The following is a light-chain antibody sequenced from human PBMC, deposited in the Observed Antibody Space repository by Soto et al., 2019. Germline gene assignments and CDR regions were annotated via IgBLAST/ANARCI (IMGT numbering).Light chain of an antibody. J-gene: IGKJ1*01. Sequence: EIVLTQSPGTLSLSPGERATLSFRASQSVSSSYLAWYQQKPGQAPRLLIYGASSRATGIPDRFTGSGSGTDFTLTISSLLSEDFAVYYCQQYNDWPRTFGQGTKVDIK. CDR2: GAS. V-gene: IGKV3-20*01. CDR1: QSVSSSY. CDR3: QQYNDWPRT.